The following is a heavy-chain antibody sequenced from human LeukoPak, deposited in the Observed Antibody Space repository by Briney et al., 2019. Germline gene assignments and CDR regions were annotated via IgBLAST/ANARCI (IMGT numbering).Heavy chain of an antibody. J-gene: IGHJ6*03. Sequence: SETLSLTCAVYGGSFSGYYWSWIRQPAGKGLEWIGEINHSGSTNYNPSLKSRVTISVDTSKNQFSLKLSSVTAADTAVYYCARRLGYYDFWSGYSAPNYYYMDVWGKGTTVTVSS. V-gene: IGHV4-34*01. CDR3: ARRLGYYDFWSGYSAPNYYYMDV. CDR2: INHSGST. D-gene: IGHD3-3*01. CDR1: GGSFSGYY.